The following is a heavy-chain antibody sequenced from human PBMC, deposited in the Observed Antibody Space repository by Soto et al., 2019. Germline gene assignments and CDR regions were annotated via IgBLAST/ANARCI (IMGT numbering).Heavy chain of an antibody. V-gene: IGHV3-13*01. CDR2: IDTAGTT. J-gene: IGHJ4*01. Sequence: EVQLVESGGGLVQPGGSLRLSCVASGFTFSAYDMHWVRQSTGKGLEWVSAIDTAGTTYYPGSVKGRFTISRENAKDSLYLQMNSLRAEDTAVYFCVRESETTAEAGLYPLDYWGHGTLVTVSS. D-gene: IGHD4-17*01. CDR1: GFTFSAYD. CDR3: VRESETTAEAGLYPLDY.